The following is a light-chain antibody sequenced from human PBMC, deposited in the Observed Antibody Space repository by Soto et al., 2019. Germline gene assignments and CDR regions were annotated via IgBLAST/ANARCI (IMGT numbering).Light chain of an antibody. CDR2: EVN. V-gene: IGLV2-14*01. J-gene: IGLJ3*02. Sequence: QSALTQPASVSASPGQSITISCTGTSSDVGGYKFVSWYQHHPGKAPKLMIYEVNNRPSGVSNRFSGSKSGNTASLTISGLQPEDEADYYCLSYTSANTRVFGVGTKVTVL. CDR1: SSDVGGYKF. CDR3: LSYTSANTRV.